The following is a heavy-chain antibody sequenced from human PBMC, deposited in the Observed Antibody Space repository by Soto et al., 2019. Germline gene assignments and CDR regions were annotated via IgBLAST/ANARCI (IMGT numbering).Heavy chain of an antibody. Sequence: VQLVESGGGVVQPGRSLRLSCAASGFTFSSYAMHWVRQAPGKGLEWVAVISYDGSNKYYADSVKGRFTISRDNSKNTLYQQMNSRRAEDTAVYYCASDLLYYYDSASYYFDYLGPGTLVPVSS. D-gene: IGHD3-10*01. J-gene: IGHJ4*02. V-gene: IGHV3-30-3*01. CDR1: GFTFSSYA. CDR3: ASDLLYYYDSASYYFDY. CDR2: ISYDGSNK.